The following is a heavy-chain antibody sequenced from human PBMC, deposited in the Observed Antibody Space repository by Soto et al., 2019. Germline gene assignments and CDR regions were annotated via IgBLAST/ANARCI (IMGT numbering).Heavy chain of an antibody. CDR3: AREDRDRETGLVPAAIGGMDV. Sequence: QVQLVQSGAEVKKPGSSVKVSCKASGGTFSRYSITWVRQAPGHGLEWIGRIIPIIGIASYAQKFQGRVTITADESTSTAYMELSSLRSDDTAVYYCAREDRDRETGLVPAAIGGMDVWGQGTTVTVSS. D-gene: IGHD2-2*01. CDR1: GGTFSRYS. CDR2: IIPIIGIA. J-gene: IGHJ6*02. V-gene: IGHV1-69*08.